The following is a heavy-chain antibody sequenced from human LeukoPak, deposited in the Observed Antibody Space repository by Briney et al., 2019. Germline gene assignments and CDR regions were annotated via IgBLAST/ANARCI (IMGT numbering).Heavy chain of an antibody. V-gene: IGHV1-8*02. D-gene: IGHD2-8*02. CDR2: MNPNSGNT. J-gene: IGHJ4*02. CDR1: GYTFTSYG. Sequence: ASVKVSCKASGYTFTSYGISWARQAPGQGLEWMGWMNPNSGNTGYAQKFQGRVTMTRNTSISTAYMELSSLRSEDTAVYYCASHSSTGWKLTDYWGQGTLVTVSS. CDR3: ASHSSTGWKLTDY.